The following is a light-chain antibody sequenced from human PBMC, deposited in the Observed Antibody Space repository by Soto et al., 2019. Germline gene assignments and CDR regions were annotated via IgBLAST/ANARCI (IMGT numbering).Light chain of an antibody. CDR1: SSNIGAGYD. Sequence: QSVLTQPPSVSGAPGQRVTISCTGSSSNIGAGYDVHWYQHLPGTAPKLLIYGNSNRPSGVPDRFSGSKSGTSASLAITGLQAEDEADYYCATWDYSLTGEVFGGGTKVTVL. CDR2: GNS. J-gene: IGLJ2*01. V-gene: IGLV1-40*01. CDR3: ATWDYSLTGEV.